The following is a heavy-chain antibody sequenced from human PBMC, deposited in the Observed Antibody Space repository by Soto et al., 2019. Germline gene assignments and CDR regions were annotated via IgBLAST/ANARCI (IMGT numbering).Heavy chain of an antibody. CDR2: ISSGSNTI. CDR1: GVTFSSYS. D-gene: IGHD5-18*01. J-gene: IGHJ4*02. Sequence: GGSLRLSCAASGVTFSSYSMNWVRQAPGKGLEWVSYISSGSNTIYYADSVKGRFTISRDNGKNSLYLQMNSLRDEDTGVYYCASRYSYGSEFDYWGQGTLVTVSS. CDR3: ASRYSYGSEFDY. V-gene: IGHV3-48*02.